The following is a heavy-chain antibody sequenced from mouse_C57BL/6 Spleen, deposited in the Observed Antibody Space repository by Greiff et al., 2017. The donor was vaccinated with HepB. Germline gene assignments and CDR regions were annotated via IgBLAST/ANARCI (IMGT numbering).Heavy chain of an antibody. CDR1: GYTFTSYW. J-gene: IGHJ2*01. CDR2: IDPSDSYT. D-gene: IGHD1-1*01. CDR3: AREDYGSSRYFDY. V-gene: IGHV1-69*01. Sequence: VQLQQPGAELVMPGASVKLSCKASGYTFTSYWMHWVKQRPGQGLEWIGEIDPSDSYTNYNQKFKGKATLTVDTSSSTAYMQLSSLTSEDSAVYYCAREDYGSSRYFDYWGQGTTLTVSS.